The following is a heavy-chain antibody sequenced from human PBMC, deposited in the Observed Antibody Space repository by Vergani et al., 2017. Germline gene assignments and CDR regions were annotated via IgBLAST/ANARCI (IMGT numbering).Heavy chain of an antibody. CDR2: IYYSGST. Sequence: QVQLQESGPGLVKPSQTLSLTCTVSGGSISSGGYYWSWIRQHPGKGLEWIGYIYYSGSTYYNPSLKSRVTISVDTSKNQFSLKLSSVTAADTAVYYCARDTKMCQYCSGGSCYARSWFDPWGQGTLVTVSS. V-gene: IGHV4-31*03. D-gene: IGHD2-15*01. J-gene: IGHJ5*02. CDR3: ARDTKMCQYCSGGSCYARSWFDP. CDR1: GGSISSGGYY.